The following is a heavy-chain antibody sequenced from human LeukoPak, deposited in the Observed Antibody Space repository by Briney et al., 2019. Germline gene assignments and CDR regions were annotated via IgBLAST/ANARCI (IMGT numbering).Heavy chain of an antibody. Sequence: SETLSLTCTVSGGSISRDSYYWAWIRQPPGKGLEWIGSIHYSGSTHYNPSLQSRVTISVDTSKAQFSLKLSSVTAADTAVYYCATLQSSGWPPRGGDSWGQGTLVTVSSGMDVWGQGTTVTVSS. D-gene: IGHD6-19*01. J-gene: IGHJ6*02. CDR1: GGSISRDSYY. V-gene: IGHV4-39*01. CDR2: IHYSGST. CDR3: ATLQSSGWPPRGGDSWGQGTLVTVSSGMDV.